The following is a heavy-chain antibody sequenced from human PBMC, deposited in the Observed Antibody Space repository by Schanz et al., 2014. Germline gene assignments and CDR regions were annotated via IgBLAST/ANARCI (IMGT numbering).Heavy chain of an antibody. V-gene: IGHV1-18*01. CDR1: GYTFSSYG. J-gene: IGHJ4*02. CDR2: INGYNGHT. Sequence: QVHLVQSGAEVKKPGASVKVSCKASGYTFSSYGITWVRQAPGQGLEWMGWINGYNGHTLYAQKFQGRVTMTTDTSTSTSYMELTSLRFDDTAVYYCARDFSAYVGNYFDYWGQGTLVTDSS. CDR3: ARDFSAYVGNYFDY. D-gene: IGHD5-12*01.